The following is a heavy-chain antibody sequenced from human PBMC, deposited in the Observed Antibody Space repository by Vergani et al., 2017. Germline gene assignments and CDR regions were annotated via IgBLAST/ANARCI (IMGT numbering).Heavy chain of an antibody. CDR2: IRSKANSYAT. D-gene: IGHD6-19*01. V-gene: IGHV3-73*02. CDR1: GFTFSGSA. CDR3: TSRGSGGSAG. Sequence: EVQLVESGGGLVQPGGSLKLSCAASGFTFSGSAMHWVRQASGKGLEWVGRIRSKANSYATAYAASVKGRFTISRDDSKNTAYLQMNSLKTEDTAVYYWTSRGSGGSAGGGQGTLVTVSS. J-gene: IGHJ4*02.